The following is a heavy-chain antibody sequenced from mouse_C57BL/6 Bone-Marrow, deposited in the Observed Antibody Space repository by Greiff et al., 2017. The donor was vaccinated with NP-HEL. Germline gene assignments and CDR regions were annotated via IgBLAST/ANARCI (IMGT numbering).Heavy chain of an antibody. J-gene: IGHJ2*01. Sequence: QVHVKQSGPGLVQPSQSLSITCTVSGFSLTSYGVHWVRQSPGKGLEWLGVIWRGGSTDYNAAFMSRLSITKDNSKSQVFFKMNSLQADDTAIYYCAKDWDEGGYYFDYWGQGTTLTVSS. V-gene: IGHV2-5*01. CDR2: IWRGGST. CDR1: GFSLTSYG. CDR3: AKDWDEGGYYFDY. D-gene: IGHD4-1*01.